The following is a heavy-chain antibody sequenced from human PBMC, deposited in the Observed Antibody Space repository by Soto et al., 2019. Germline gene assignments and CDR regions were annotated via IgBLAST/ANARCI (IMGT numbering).Heavy chain of an antibody. Sequence: PGGSLRLSCAASGFTLSNYSMSWVRPTPGKGLEWVSSISSNSNYTSYVDSVKVRFTLSRDTATSSLYMQMNSLRAADTAVYYCARARTSAWSGTTRGWIDPWGQGSLVTVSS. CDR1: GFTLSNYS. J-gene: IGHJ5*02. V-gene: IGHV3-21*01. CDR2: ISSNSNYT. D-gene: IGHD1-1*01. CDR3: ARARTSAWSGTTRGWIDP.